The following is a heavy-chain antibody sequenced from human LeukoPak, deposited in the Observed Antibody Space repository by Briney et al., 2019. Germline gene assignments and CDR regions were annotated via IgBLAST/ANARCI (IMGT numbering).Heavy chain of an antibody. CDR2: IYSGGST. CDR3: ARVVVEPDY. D-gene: IGHD2-15*01. CDR1: GFTVSTNY. V-gene: IGHV3-66*01. J-gene: IGHJ4*02. Sequence: GGSLRLSCAASGFTVSTNYMSWVRQAPGRGLEWVAVIYSGGSTFYADSVKGRFTISRDNSKNTFYRQMNSLRAEDTAVYYCARVVVEPDYWGQGTLVTVSS.